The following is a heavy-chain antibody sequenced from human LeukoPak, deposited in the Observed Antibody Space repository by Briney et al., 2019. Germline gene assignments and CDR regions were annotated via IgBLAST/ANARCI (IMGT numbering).Heavy chain of an antibody. CDR3: ARRPRLLWFGELYGDYFDY. J-gene: IGHJ4*02. CDR1: GGSFSGYY. CDR2: INHSGST. V-gene: IGHV4-34*01. Sequence: PSETPSLTCAVYGGSFSGYYWSWIRQPPGKGLEWIGEINHSGSTNYNPSLKSRVTISVDTSKNQFSLKLSSVTAADTAVYYCARRPRLLWFGELYGDYFDYWGQGTLVTVSS. D-gene: IGHD3-10*01.